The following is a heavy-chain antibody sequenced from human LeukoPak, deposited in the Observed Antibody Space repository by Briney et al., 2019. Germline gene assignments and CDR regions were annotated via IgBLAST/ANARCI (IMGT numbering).Heavy chain of an antibody. CDR3: ARGTYYYGSGSYFRDY. J-gene: IGHJ4*02. Sequence: SETLSLTCPVYGGSFSGYYWSWIRQPPGKGLEWIGEINHSGSTNYNPSLKSRVTISVDTSKNQFSLKLSSVTAADTAVYYCARGTYYYGSGSYFRDYWGQGTLVTVSS. CDR2: INHSGST. V-gene: IGHV4-34*01. D-gene: IGHD3-10*01. CDR1: GGSFSGYY.